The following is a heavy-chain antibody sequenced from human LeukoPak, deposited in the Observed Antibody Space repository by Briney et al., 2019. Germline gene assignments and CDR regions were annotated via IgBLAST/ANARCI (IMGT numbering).Heavy chain of an antibody. CDR3: TRAAAGHPD. CDR2: INHSGYT. J-gene: IGHJ4*02. V-gene: IGHV4-34*01. D-gene: IGHD6-19*01. CDR1: GVPFSNYY. Sequence: PSETLSLTCAVSGVPFSNYYWSWVRQSPRQGLEWIGEINHSGYTNYNPSLKSRVTMSIDTSKNQFSLILTSVTAADAGVYYCTRAAAGHPDWGQGTLVTVSS.